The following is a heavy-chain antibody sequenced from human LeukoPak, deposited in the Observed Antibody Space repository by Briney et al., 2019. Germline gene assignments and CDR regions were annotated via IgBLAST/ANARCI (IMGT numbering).Heavy chain of an antibody. V-gene: IGHV4-34*01. CDR2: INHSGST. J-gene: IGHJ4*02. CDR1: GVSFSGYY. Sequence: PSETLSLTCAVYGVSFSGYYWSWIRQPPGKGLEWIGEINHSGSTNYNPSLKSRVTISVDTSKNQFSLKLSSVTAADTAVYYCARAFSAYSGYDYWGQGTLVTVSS. CDR3: ARAFSAYSGYDY. D-gene: IGHD5-12*01.